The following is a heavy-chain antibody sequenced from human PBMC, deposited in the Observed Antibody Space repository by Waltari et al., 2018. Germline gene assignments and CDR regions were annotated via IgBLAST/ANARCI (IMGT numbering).Heavy chain of an antibody. J-gene: IGHJ2*01. D-gene: IGHD3-9*01. V-gene: IGHV4-34*01. CDR1: GGSLGGFY. Sequence: QVQLQQWGAGLLKPSETLSLTCAVSGGSLGGFYWSWLRQSPGKGLEWIGEINHDGTTNHNPSLQSRVTVSGDTSKKRFSLNLSSVTAADTGVYYCALDDDILTGPTSNWYFDIWGRGTLVTVSS. CDR2: INHDGTT. CDR3: ALDDDILTGPTSNWYFDI.